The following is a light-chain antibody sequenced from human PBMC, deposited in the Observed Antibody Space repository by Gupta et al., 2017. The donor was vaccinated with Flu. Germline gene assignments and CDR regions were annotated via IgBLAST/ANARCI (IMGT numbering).Light chain of an antibody. J-gene: IGKJ1*01. CDR1: SISY. Sequence: SISYLSFYHQKTGPTPSLLIYGASSWATGMPDRFSVSCSCTYFTLTISRLHPGDFAVYYCQQFGSFPRTFGQGTKVAI. CDR2: GAS. CDR3: QQFGSFPRT. V-gene: IGKV3-20*01.